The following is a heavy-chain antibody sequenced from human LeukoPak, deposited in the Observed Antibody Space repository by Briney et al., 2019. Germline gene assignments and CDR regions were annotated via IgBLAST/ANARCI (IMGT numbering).Heavy chain of an antibody. Sequence: SETLSLTCTVSGGSISSYYWSWIRQPPGKGLEWIGYIYYSGSTNYNPSLKSRVTISVDTSKNQFSLKLSSVTAADTAVYYCARVNPKYSGSSRGTFDYWGQGTLVTVSS. D-gene: IGHD1-26*01. J-gene: IGHJ4*02. CDR2: IYYSGST. CDR3: ARVNPKYSGSSRGTFDY. V-gene: IGHV4-59*12. CDR1: GGSISSYY.